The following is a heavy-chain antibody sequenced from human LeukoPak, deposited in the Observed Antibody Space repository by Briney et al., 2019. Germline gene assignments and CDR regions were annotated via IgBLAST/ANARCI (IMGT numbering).Heavy chain of an antibody. CDR2: IYYSGST. D-gene: IGHD3-10*01. J-gene: IGHJ4*02. V-gene: IGHV4-39*01. Sequence: SETLSLTCTVSGGSISSSSYYWGWIRQPPGKGLEWIGSIYYSGSTYYNPSLKSRVTISVDTSKNQFSLKLNSVTAADTAVYYCARGRGDFDYWGQGTPVTVSS. CDR1: GGSISSSSYY. CDR3: ARGRGDFDY.